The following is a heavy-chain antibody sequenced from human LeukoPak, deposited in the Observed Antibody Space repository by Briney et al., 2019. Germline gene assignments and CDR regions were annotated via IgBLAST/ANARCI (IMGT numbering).Heavy chain of an antibody. D-gene: IGHD3-9*01. Sequence: PGGSLRLSCAASGFTFSNNGFHWVRQAPGKGLEWVALISNDGNTKYYADSLKGRFTISRDNSKNSLYLQMNSLRVEDTAVYYCAKDRYYEIRGWFDPCGQGTLVTVSS. CDR1: GFTFSNNG. CDR3: AKDRYYEIRGWFDP. V-gene: IGHV3-30*18. J-gene: IGHJ5*02. CDR2: ISNDGNTK.